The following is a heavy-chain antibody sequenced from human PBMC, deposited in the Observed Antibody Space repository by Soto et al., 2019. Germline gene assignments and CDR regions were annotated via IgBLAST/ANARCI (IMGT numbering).Heavy chain of an antibody. V-gene: IGHV4-38-2*02. D-gene: IGHD6-19*01. CDR3: ARAHAMVVAGSTFDY. Sequence: PSETLSLTCTVSGYSITSGSYWGWIRQSPGKGPEWIASIYHGGTTFYNPSLKSRVTVSVDTSNNQFSLKLRSVTAADTAVYYCARAHAMVVAGSTFDYWGHGTLVTVSS. CDR1: GYSITSGSY. CDR2: IYHGGTT. J-gene: IGHJ4*01.